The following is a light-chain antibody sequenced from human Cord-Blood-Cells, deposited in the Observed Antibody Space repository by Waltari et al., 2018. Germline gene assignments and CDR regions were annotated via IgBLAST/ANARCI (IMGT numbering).Light chain of an antibody. CDR3: QTWGTGIVV. J-gene: IGLJ2*01. Sequence: QLVLTQSPSASASLGASVKLTCTLSSGHSSYAIAWHQQQPGKGPRYLMKLNSDGSHSKGDGIPDRFSGSSSGAERYLTISSRQSEDEADYYCQTWGTGIVVFGGGTKLTVL. CDR2: LNSDGSH. V-gene: IGLV4-69*01. CDR1: SGHSSYA.